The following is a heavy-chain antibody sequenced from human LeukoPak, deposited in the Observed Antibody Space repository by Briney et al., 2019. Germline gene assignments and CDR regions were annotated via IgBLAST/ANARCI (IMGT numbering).Heavy chain of an antibody. Sequence: ASVKVSCKTSGYTFTTYGIDWVRQAPGQGLERMGWISPYNGNTDHEQKFQGRFALTADTSTSTAYMELRSLRSDDTATYYCAIIDLSSGFDYWGQGTLVTVSS. D-gene: IGHD1-26*01. V-gene: IGHV1-18*01. CDR2: ISPYNGNT. CDR1: GYTFTTYG. J-gene: IGHJ4*02. CDR3: AIIDLSSGFDY.